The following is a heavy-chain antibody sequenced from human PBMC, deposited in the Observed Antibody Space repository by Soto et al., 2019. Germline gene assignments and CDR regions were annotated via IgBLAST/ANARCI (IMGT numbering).Heavy chain of an antibody. CDR2: IDSSSNTI. J-gene: IGHJ4*02. CDR3: TTGAVAGVFDY. D-gene: IGHD6-19*01. CDR1: GFTFMTYS. V-gene: IGHV3-48*01. Sequence: PGGSLRLSCAASGFTFMTYSMIWVRQAPGKGLEWVSYIDSSSNTIYYADPVKGRFTISRDNVKNSLYLQMDSLRAEDAAVYYCTTGAVAGVFDYWGQGTLVTVSS.